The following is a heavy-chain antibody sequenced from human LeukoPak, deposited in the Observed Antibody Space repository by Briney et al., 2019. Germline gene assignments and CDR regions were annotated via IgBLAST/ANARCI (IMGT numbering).Heavy chain of an antibody. J-gene: IGHJ4*02. D-gene: IGHD6-13*01. CDR2: IKQDGSEK. Sequence: GGSLRLSCAASGFTFTNYWMRWVRQAPGKGLEWVANIKQDGSEKHYVDSVKGRFTISRDNAKNSLYLQMNSLRDEDTAVYYCMTSYSSSWYASGTDYWGQGTLVTVSS. V-gene: IGHV3-7*01. CDR3: MTSYSSSWYASGTDY. CDR1: GFTFTNYW.